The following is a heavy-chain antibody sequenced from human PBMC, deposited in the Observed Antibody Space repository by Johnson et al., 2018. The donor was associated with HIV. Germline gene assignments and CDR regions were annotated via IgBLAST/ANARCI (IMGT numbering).Heavy chain of an antibody. Sequence: QVQLVESGGGLVKPGGSLRLSCAASGFTFSDYYMNWIRQAPGKGLEWESYIRSSGSTRYYAESVKGRFTISRDNSKNTLYLQMNSLRAEDTAVYYCARACRDGYTCDAFDIWGQGTMVTVSS. CDR1: GFTFSDYY. CDR2: IRSSGSTR. J-gene: IGHJ3*02. CDR3: ARACRDGYTCDAFDI. V-gene: IGHV3-11*04. D-gene: IGHD5-24*01.